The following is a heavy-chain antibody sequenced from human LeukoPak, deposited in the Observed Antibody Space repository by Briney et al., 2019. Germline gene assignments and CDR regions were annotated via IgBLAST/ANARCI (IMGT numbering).Heavy chain of an antibody. J-gene: IGHJ6*03. D-gene: IGHD3-10*01. CDR2: IYYSGST. V-gene: IGHV4-59*01. CDR3: AREDPSGYYYYMDV. CDR1: GGSISSYY. Sequence: PSETLSLTXTVSGGSISSYYWSWLRQPPGKGLEWIGYIYYSGSTNYNPSLKSRVTISVDTSKNQFSLKLSSVTAADTAVYYCAREDPSGYYYYMDVWGKGTTVTVSS.